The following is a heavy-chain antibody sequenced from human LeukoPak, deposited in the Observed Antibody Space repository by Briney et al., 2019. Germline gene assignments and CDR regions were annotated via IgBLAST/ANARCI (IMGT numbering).Heavy chain of an antibody. D-gene: IGHD2-2*02. CDR1: GFTFSSYW. CDR2: INNDGSST. V-gene: IGHV3-74*01. J-gene: IGHJ5*02. Sequence: GGSLTLSCTASGFTFSSYWRHWVRQAPGKGLVWVSRINNDGSSTYYPASVKGRFTISRDNTKNTLYLQMNSLRAEDTAVYYCARPQSYCSSTSCYSLNWFDPWGHGTLVTVSS. CDR3: ARPQSYCSSTSCYSLNWFDP.